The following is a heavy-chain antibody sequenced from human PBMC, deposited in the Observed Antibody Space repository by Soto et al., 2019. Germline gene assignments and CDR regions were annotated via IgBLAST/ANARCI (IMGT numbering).Heavy chain of an antibody. J-gene: IGHJ6*03. V-gene: IGHV4-59*08. D-gene: IGHD4-17*01. CDR2: IYYSGST. Sequence: SETLSLTCTVSGGSISSYYWSWIRQPPGKGLEWIGYIYYSGSTNYNPSLKSRVTISVDTSKNQFSLKLSSVTAADTAVYYCARAYGDLGGYYYYYYMDVWGKGTTVTVS. CDR3: ARAYGDLGGYYYYYYMDV. CDR1: GGSISSYY.